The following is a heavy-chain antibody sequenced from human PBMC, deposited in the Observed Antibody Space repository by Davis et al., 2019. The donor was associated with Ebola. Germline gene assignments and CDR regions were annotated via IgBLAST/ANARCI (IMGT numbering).Heavy chain of an antibody. V-gene: IGHV3-7*03. CDR3: AKGNRVTYQYDSGDDY. D-gene: IGHD3-22*01. J-gene: IGHJ4*02. CDR1: GFTFSSYW. Sequence: GESLKISCAASGFTFSSYWMSWVRQAPGKGLEWVANIKQDGSEKYYVDSVKGRFTISRDSWKNTLYLQMNSLRAEDTAIYYCAKGNRVTYQYDSGDDYWGQGTLVTVSS. CDR2: IKQDGSEK.